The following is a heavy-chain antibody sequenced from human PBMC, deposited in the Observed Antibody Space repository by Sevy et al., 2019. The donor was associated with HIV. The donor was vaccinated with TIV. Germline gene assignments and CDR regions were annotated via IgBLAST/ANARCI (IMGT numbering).Heavy chain of an antibody. V-gene: IGHV1-2*02. CDR1: GYTFTGYY. CDR2: INPNSGGT. D-gene: IGHD3-10*01. J-gene: IGHJ4*02. Sequence: ASVKVSCKASGYTFTGYYMYWVRQAPGQGLEWMGWINPNSGGTNYAQKFQGRVTMTRDTSISTAYMELGRLRSDDTAVYYCARDALLRGGYLDYWGQGTLVTVSS. CDR3: ARDALLRGGYLDY.